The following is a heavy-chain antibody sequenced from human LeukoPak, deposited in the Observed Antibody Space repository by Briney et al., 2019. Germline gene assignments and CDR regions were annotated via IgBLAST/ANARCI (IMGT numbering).Heavy chain of an antibody. CDR1: GGSISSSSYY. V-gene: IGHV4-39*07. Sequence: SETLSLTCTVSGGSISSSSYYWGWIRQPPGKGLEWIGSIYYSGSTNYNPSLKSRVTISVDTSKNQFSLKLSSVTAADTAVYYCARRGVTTFYYYYYYMDVWGKGTTVTISS. CDR2: IYYSGST. CDR3: ARRGVTTFYYYYYYMDV. D-gene: IGHD3-10*01. J-gene: IGHJ6*03.